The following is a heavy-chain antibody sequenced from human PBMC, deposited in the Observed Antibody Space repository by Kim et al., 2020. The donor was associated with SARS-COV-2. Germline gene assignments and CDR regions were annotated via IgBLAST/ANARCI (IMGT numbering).Heavy chain of an antibody. Sequence: TGYAQKFQGRVTMTRDTSTSTVYMELSSLRSEDTAVYYCARSAAAAPGDYWGQGTLVTVSS. J-gene: IGHJ4*02. D-gene: IGHD6-13*01. V-gene: IGHV1-46*01. CDR3: ARSAAAAPGDY. CDR2: T.